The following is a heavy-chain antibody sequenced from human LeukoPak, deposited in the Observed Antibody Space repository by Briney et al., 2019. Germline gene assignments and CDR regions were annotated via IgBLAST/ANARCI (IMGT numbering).Heavy chain of an antibody. CDR1: GYTFTSYY. CDR2: INPSGDST. Sequence: ASVKVSCKASGYTFTSYYMHWVRQAPGQGLEWMGIINPSGDSTSYAQKFQGRVTMTRDTSTSTVYMELSSLRSEDTAVYYCARRGGGNPTPQVKPHDAFDIWGQGTMVTVSS. CDR3: ARRGGGNPTPQVKPHDAFDI. J-gene: IGHJ3*02. D-gene: IGHD4-23*01. V-gene: IGHV1-46*01.